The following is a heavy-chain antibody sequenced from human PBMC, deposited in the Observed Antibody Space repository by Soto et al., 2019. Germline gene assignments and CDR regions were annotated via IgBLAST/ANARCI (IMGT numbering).Heavy chain of an antibody. CDR3: ARERWELPLDI. J-gene: IGHJ3*02. CDR1: GGSISSDYS. Sequence: QVQLQESGPGLVKPSETLSLTCSVSGGSISSDYSWNWIRQPPGKGLEWVGYIYFGGKTSYNPSLKSRVTMSVDTSKNQFSLRLRSVTAADTAVYYCARERWELPLDIWGNGTMVTVSS. V-gene: IGHV4-30-4*01. CDR2: IYFGGKT. D-gene: IGHD1-26*01.